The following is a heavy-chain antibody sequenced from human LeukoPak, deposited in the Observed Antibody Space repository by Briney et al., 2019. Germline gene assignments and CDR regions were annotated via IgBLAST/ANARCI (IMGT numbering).Heavy chain of an antibody. CDR3: ARHNNWAFDY. J-gene: IGHJ4*02. Sequence: GGSLKISCKASGYSFASYWIGWVRQMSGEGLEWMAIIHPNDGSSIYSPSFEGQVTISADKSINTAYLEWSTLKASDTAIYYCARHNNWAFDYWDRGTLLTVSS. D-gene: IGHD2/OR15-2a*01. V-gene: IGHV5-51*01. CDR1: GYSFASYW. CDR2: IHPNDGSS.